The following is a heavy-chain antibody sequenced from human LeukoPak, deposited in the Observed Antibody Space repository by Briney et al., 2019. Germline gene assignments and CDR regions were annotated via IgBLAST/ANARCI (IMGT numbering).Heavy chain of an antibody. Sequence: GGSLRHSCAASGFTFSSYAMSWVRQAPGKGLEWVSAISGSGGSTDYADSVKGRFTISRDSTKNTLYLQTNSLRAEDTAVYYCAKPDSSGYYSPWGYWGQGTLVTVSS. D-gene: IGHD3-22*01. J-gene: IGHJ4*02. CDR1: GFTFSSYA. CDR2: ISGSGGST. CDR3: AKPDSSGYYSPWGY. V-gene: IGHV3-23*01.